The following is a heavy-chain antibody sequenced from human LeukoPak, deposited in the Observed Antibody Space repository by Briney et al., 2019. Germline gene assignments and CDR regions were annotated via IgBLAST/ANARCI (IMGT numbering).Heavy chain of an antibody. V-gene: IGHV1-2*02. J-gene: IGHJ6*04. CDR1: GYTFTAYY. D-gene: IGHD3-3*01. CDR3: ARGGYVLRFLEWLPLDV. CDR2: INPNSGGT. Sequence: KPGASVKVSCKASGYTFTAYYMHWVRQAPGQALAGMRWINPNSGGTNYAQKFQGRVTMTRDTSISTAYMELSRLRSDDTAVYYCARGGYVLRFLEWLPLDVWGKGTTVTVSS.